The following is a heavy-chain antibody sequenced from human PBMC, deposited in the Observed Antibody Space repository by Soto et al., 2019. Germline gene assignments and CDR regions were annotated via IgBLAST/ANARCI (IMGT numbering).Heavy chain of an antibody. Sequence: QVQLVQSGTEVKKPGASVKVSCKASGYTFTSYGISWVRQAPGQGLEWMGWIRGYNGNTNYAQKFKDIVTMTTDTATSTAHRDRRSVRSDDTAVYYCARLEGYCSGGSCYGGAVFDYWGQGTLVTVSS. J-gene: IGHJ4*02. D-gene: IGHD2-15*01. CDR1: GYTFTSYG. V-gene: IGHV1-18*01. CDR3: ARLEGYCSGGSCYGGAVFDY. CDR2: IRGYNGNT.